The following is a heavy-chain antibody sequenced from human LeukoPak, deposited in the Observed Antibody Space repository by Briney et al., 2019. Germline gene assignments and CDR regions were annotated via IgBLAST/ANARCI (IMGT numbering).Heavy chain of an antibody. Sequence: GGSLRLSCAASGFTFSSYAMSWVRQAPGKGLEWVSAISGSGGGTYYADSVKGRFTISRDNSKNTLSLQMNSLRAEDTAVYYCAKDYYGSGSYRHFDYWGQGTLVTASS. CDR2: ISGSGGGT. CDR3: AKDYYGSGSYRHFDY. V-gene: IGHV3-23*01. CDR1: GFTFSSYA. D-gene: IGHD3-10*01. J-gene: IGHJ4*02.